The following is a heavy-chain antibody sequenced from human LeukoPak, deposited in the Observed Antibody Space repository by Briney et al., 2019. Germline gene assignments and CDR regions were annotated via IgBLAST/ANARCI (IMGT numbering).Heavy chain of an antibody. V-gene: IGHV1-69*04. CDR1: GGTFSSYA. J-gene: IGHJ4*02. CDR2: IIPILGIA. CDR3: ARGLGDSSGYDPRD. Sequence: GASVKVSCKASGGTFSSYAISWVRQAPGQGLEWMGRIIPILGIANYAQKFQGRVTITADKSTSTAYMELSSLRSEDTAVYYCARGLGDSSGYDPRDWGQGTLVTVSS. D-gene: IGHD3-22*01.